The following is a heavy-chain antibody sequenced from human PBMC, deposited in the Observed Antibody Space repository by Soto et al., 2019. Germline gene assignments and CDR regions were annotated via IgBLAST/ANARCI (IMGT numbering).Heavy chain of an antibody. V-gene: IGHV3-53*01. CDR1: GFTVSSNY. J-gene: IGHJ6*02. CDR3: ARVDTAMDTTYYYYGMDV. CDR2: IYSGGST. Sequence: EVQLVESGGGLIQPGGSLRLSCAASGFTVSSNYMSWVRQAPGKGLEWVSVIYSGGSTYYADSVKGRFTISSDNSKNTLYLQMNSLRAEDTAVYYCARVDTAMDTTYYYYGMDVWGQGTTVTVSS. D-gene: IGHD5-18*01.